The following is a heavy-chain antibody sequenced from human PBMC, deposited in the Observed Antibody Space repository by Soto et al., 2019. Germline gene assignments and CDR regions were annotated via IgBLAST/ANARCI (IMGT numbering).Heavy chain of an antibody. Sequence: ASVKVSCKASGYTFTGYYMHWVRQAPVQGLEWMGWINPNSGGTNYAQKFQGRVTMTRDTSTSTAYMELSRLRSDDTAVYYCARTLTAVVVAAATNNWFDPWGQGTLVTLSS. CDR2: INPNSGGT. J-gene: IGHJ5*02. V-gene: IGHV1-2*02. D-gene: IGHD2-15*01. CDR3: ARTLTAVVVAAATNNWFDP. CDR1: GYTFTGYY.